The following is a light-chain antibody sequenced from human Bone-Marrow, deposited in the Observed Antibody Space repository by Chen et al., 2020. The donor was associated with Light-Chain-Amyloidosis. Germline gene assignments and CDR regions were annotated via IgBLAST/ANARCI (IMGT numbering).Light chain of an antibody. J-gene: IGLJ3*02. CDR3: QVWDRSSERPV. CDR1: NIGSTS. Sequence: SYVLTQPSSVSVAPGQTATIAWGGNNIGSTSVHWYQQTPGQAPLLVVYDDSDRPSGIPERLSGSNSGDTATLTISRVEAGDEADYYWQVWDRSSERPVFGGGTKLTVL. CDR2: DDS. V-gene: IGLV3-21*02.